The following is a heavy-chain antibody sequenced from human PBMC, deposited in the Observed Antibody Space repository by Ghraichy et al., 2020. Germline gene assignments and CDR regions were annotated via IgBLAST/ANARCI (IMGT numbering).Heavy chain of an antibody. J-gene: IGHJ5*02. CDR3: ARDTDSNSDQDWFDP. CDR2: ISSSSAYI. CDR1: GFTFSSYT. D-gene: IGHD4-11*01. Sequence: GGSLRLSCAASGFTFSSYTMNWVRQAPGKGLEWVSSISSSSAYIYYADSVKGRFTISRDNAKNSLYLQMNSLRAEDTAVYYCARDTDSNSDQDWFDPWGQGTLVTVSS. V-gene: IGHV3-21*01.